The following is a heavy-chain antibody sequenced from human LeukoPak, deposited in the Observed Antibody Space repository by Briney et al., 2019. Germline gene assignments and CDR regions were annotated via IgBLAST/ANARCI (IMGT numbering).Heavy chain of an antibody. D-gene: IGHD6-19*01. J-gene: IGHJ4*02. Sequence: PWGSLRLSCAASGFTFSSYEMNWVRQAPGKGLEWVSKISSSDSAIYYADSVKGRFTISRDNAKSTLYLQLNSLRAEDTAVYYCARGGSLGYWGQGTLVTVSS. CDR3: ARGGSLGY. CDR2: ISSSDSAI. CDR1: GFTFSSYE. V-gene: IGHV3-48*03.